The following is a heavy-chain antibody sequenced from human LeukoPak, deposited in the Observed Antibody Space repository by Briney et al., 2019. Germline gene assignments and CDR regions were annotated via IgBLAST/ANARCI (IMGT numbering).Heavy chain of an antibody. J-gene: IGHJ3*02. CDR2: IYYSGST. Sequence: SETLSLTCTVSGGSISSGGYYWSWIRQHPGKGLEWIGYIYYSGSTYYNPSLKSRVTISVDTSKNQFSLKLSSVTAADTAVYYCARPYGSGRGVDDAFDIWGQGTMVTVSS. D-gene: IGHD3-10*01. CDR1: GGSISSGGYY. V-gene: IGHV4-31*03. CDR3: ARPYGSGRGVDDAFDI.